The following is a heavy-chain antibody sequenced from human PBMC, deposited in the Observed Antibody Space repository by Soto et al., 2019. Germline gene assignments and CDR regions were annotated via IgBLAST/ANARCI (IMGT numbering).Heavy chain of an antibody. D-gene: IGHD2-15*01. Sequence: QVQLQESGPGLVKPSQTLSLTCTVSGGSISSGDYYWSWIRQPPGKGLEWIGYIYYSGSTYYNPSLKSRVTXSXATSKTQFSLKLSSVTAADTAVYYCARARGARYFDYWGQGTLVTVSS. CDR3: ARARGARYFDY. J-gene: IGHJ4*02. CDR2: IYYSGST. V-gene: IGHV4-30-4*01. CDR1: GGSISSGDYY.